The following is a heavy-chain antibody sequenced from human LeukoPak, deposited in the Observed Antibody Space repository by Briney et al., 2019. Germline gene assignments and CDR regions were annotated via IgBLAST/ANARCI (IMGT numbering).Heavy chain of an antibody. Sequence: ASVKVSCKASGGTFSSYAISWVRQAPGQGLEWMGGIIPIFGTANYAQKFQGRVTITADESTSTAYMELSSLRSEDTAVYYCAREGLSVRDPRRGYYMDVWGKGTTVTISS. D-gene: IGHD3-10*01. J-gene: IGHJ6*03. CDR3: AREGLSVRDPRRGYYMDV. CDR2: IIPIFGTA. CDR1: GGTFSSYA. V-gene: IGHV1-69*13.